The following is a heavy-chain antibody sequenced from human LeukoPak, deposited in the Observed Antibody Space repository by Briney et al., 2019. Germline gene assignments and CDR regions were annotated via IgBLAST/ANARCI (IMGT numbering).Heavy chain of an antibody. CDR3: ARDTRSGWYGGNWFDP. Sequence: ASVKVSCKASGYTFTSYGISWVRQAPGQGLEWMGWISAYNGNTNYAQKLQGRVTMTTDTSTSTAYMELRSLRSDDTAVYYCARDTRSGWYGGNWFDPWGQGTLVTVSS. V-gene: IGHV1-18*01. D-gene: IGHD6-19*01. J-gene: IGHJ5*02. CDR1: GYTFTSYG. CDR2: ISAYNGNT.